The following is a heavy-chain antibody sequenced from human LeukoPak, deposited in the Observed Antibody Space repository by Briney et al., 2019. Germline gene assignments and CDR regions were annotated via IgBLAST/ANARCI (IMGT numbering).Heavy chain of an antibody. CDR2: IMPISGTA. J-gene: IGHJ4*02. V-gene: IGHV1-69*13. CDR3: ARGFSLSGWYYYDSSGYYGY. CDR1: GGTFDSHA. Sequence: GASVKVSCKASGGTFDSHAINWVRQAPGQGLEWMGGIMPISGTAKYAQKFQGRFTITADDSTSTAYMELSSLRSEDTAVYYCARGFSLSGWYYYDSSGYYGYWGQGTLVTVSS. D-gene: IGHD3-22*01.